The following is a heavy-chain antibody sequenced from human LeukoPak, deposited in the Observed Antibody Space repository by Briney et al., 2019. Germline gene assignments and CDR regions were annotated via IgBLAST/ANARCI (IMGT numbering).Heavy chain of an antibody. CDR3: ARDRPDIVVVPAAIGGLDP. V-gene: IGHV4-59*12. CDR1: GGSISSYY. CDR2: IYYSGST. Sequence: SETLSLTCTVSGGSISSYYWSWIRQPPGKGLEWIGYIYYSGSTKYNPSLKSRVTISVDTSKNQFSLKLSSVTAADTAVYYCARDRPDIVVVPAAIGGLDPWGQGTLVTVSS. J-gene: IGHJ5*02. D-gene: IGHD2-2*02.